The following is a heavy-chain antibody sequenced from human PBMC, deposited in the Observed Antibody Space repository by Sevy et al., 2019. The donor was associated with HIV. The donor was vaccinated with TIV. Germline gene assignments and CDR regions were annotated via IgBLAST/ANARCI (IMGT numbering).Heavy chain of an antibody. CDR2: ISSSSTNT. V-gene: IGHV3-21*01. CDR1: GFTFSSYS. Sequence: GGSLRLSCAASGFTFSSYSMNWVRQAPGKGPEWVSSISSSSTNTYYADSVKGRFTISRDNAKNSLYLQMNSPRAEDTAVYYCSTSGNCGGDCYSLSSYYLDYWGQGTLLTVSS. CDR3: STSGNCGGDCYSLSSYYLDY. J-gene: IGHJ4*02. D-gene: IGHD2-21*01.